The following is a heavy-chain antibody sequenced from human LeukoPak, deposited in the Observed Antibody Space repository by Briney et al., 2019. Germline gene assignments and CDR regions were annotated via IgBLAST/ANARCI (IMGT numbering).Heavy chain of an antibody. Sequence: GGSLRLSCTASGFTFSTLAMSWVRQAPGKGLEWVSSISSRGDDTSYADSVKGRFTISRDNAKNSLYLQMNSLRAEDTAVYYCARFTAARPVYWGQGALVTVSS. CDR3: ARFTAARPVY. CDR2: ISSRGDDT. CDR1: GFTFSTLA. V-gene: IGHV3-74*01. J-gene: IGHJ4*02. D-gene: IGHD6-6*01.